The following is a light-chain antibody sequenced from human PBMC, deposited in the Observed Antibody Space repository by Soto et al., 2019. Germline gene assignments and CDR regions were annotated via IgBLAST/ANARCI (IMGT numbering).Light chain of an antibody. CDR2: ENN. J-gene: IGLJ1*01. Sequence: QSVLTQPPSVSAAPGQKVTISCSGSSSNIGNNYVSWYQQLPGTAPKLLIYENNKRPSGIPDRFSGSKSGTSATLGITGLQTGDEADYYCGTWDSSLSAGPDVFGTGTKVTV. V-gene: IGLV1-51*02. CDR1: SSNIGNNY. CDR3: GTWDSSLSAGPDV.